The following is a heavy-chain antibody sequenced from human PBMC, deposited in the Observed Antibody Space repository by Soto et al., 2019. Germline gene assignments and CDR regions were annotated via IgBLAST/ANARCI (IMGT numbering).Heavy chain of an antibody. D-gene: IGHD3-22*01. Sequence: QVHLVESGGGVVQPGESLTLSCVTSGFAFSNSGMHWVRQAPGKGPEWVAIVSADGRSQHYADSVSGRFTISGDTSKSMVFLQMDSLRVEDTGPYYRAKESDTYYDLQHWGQGTRVTVSS. J-gene: IGHJ4*02. CDR1: GFAFSNSG. CDR2: VSADGRSQ. CDR3: AKESDTYYDLQH. V-gene: IGHV3-30*18.